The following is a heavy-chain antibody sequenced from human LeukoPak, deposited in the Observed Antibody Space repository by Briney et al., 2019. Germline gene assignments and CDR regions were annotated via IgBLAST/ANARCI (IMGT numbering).Heavy chain of an antibody. V-gene: IGHV1-69*06. Sequence: ASVKVSCKASGGTFSGYAISWVRQAPGQGLEWMGGIIPIFGTANYAQKFQGRVTITADKSTSTAYMELSSLRSEDTAVYYCAALPPGYCSGGSCPIGGNWFDPWGQGTLVTVSS. D-gene: IGHD2-15*01. CDR1: GGTFSGYA. CDR3: AALPPGYCSGGSCPIGGNWFDP. J-gene: IGHJ5*02. CDR2: IIPIFGTA.